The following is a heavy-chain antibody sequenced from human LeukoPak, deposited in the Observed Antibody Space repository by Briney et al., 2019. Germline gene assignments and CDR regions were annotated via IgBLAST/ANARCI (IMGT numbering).Heavy chain of an antibody. V-gene: IGHV3-23*01. Sequence: GGSLRLSCAASGFTFSSYAMSWVRQAPGKGLEWVSTISGSGGNTYFSDSVKGRFTISRDNSKNTLYLQMNSLRAEDTAVYYCAKDLAAARRGYFQHWGQGTLVTVSS. CDR3: AKDLAAARRGYFQH. CDR2: ISGSGGNT. D-gene: IGHD6-13*01. J-gene: IGHJ1*01. CDR1: GFTFSSYA.